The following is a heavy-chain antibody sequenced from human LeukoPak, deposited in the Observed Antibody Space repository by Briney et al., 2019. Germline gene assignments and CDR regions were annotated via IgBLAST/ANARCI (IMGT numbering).Heavy chain of an antibody. Sequence: SETLSLTCAVSGGSFSGYYWSWIRQPPGKGLEWIGEINHSGSTNYNPSLKSRVTISVDTSKNQFSLKLSSVTAADTAVYYCARGPTSYYYGSGSYPLDYWGQGTLVTVSS. CDR1: GGSFSGYY. D-gene: IGHD3-10*01. V-gene: IGHV4-34*01. CDR2: INHSGST. J-gene: IGHJ4*02. CDR3: ARGPTSYYYGSGSYPLDY.